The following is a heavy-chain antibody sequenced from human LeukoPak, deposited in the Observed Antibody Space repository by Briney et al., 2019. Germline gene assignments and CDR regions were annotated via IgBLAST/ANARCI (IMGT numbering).Heavy chain of an antibody. CDR3: ARDYYGSGSLRDY. CDR2: INHSGST. D-gene: IGHD3-10*01. CDR1: GGSFSGYY. J-gene: IGHJ4*02. V-gene: IGHV4-34*01. Sequence: PSETLSLTCAVYGGSFSGYYWSWIRQPPGKGLEWIGEINHSGSTNYNPSLKSRVTISVDTSKNQFSLKLSSVTAADTAVYYCARDYYGSGSLRDYWGQGTLVTVSS.